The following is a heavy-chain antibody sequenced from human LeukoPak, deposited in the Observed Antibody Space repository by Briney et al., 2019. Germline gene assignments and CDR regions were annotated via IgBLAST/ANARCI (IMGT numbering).Heavy chain of an antibody. CDR3: ARVRAAAGFYYGMDV. V-gene: IGHV3-48*03. J-gene: IGHJ6*02. Sequence: GGSLRLSCAASGFSFSDYEMNWVRQAPGKGLEWISYISTSGSTIHYADSVKGRFTISRDNAKNSLYLQMNSLRVEDTALYYCARVRAAAGFYYGMDVWGQGTTVTVSS. D-gene: IGHD6-13*01. CDR2: ISTSGSTI. CDR1: GFSFSDYE.